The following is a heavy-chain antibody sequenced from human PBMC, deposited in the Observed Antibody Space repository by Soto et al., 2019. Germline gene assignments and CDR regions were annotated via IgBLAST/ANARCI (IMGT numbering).Heavy chain of an antibody. CDR1: GYTFTGYY. CDR3: ARGYCSSTSCSTYYYYYMDV. J-gene: IGHJ6*03. CDR2: INPNSGGT. Sequence: ASVKVSCKASGYTFTGYYMHWVRQAPGQGLEWMGWINPNSGGTNYAQKFQGWVTMTRDTSISTAYMELSRLRSDDTAVYYCARGYCSSTSCSTYYYYYMDVWGKGTTVTLSS. V-gene: IGHV1-2*04. D-gene: IGHD2-2*01.